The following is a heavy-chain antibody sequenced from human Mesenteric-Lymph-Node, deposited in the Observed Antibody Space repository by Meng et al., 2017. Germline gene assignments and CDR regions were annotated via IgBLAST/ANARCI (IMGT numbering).Heavy chain of an antibody. J-gene: IGHJ4*02. CDR1: GYTFTSYY. D-gene: IGHD2-2*01. Sequence: ASVKVSCKASGYTFTSYYMHWVRQAPGQGLEWMGIINPSGGSTSYAQKFQGRVTMTRDTSTSTVYMELRSLRSDDTAVYYCARANPIVVVPAVAQGGDYWGQGTLVTVSS. CDR3: ARANPIVVVPAVAQGGDY. CDR2: INPSGGST. V-gene: IGHV1-46*01.